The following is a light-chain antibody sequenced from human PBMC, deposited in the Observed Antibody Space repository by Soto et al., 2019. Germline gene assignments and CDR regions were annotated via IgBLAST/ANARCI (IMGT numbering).Light chain of an antibody. CDR1: QSVRNY. V-gene: IGKV3-11*01. CDR2: DAS. CDR3: QQRSNWPRFT. Sequence: EIMLTQSPATLSLSPGERATLSCRASQSVRNYLAWYQQKPGQAPRLLIYDASNRATGIPARFSGSGSGTDFTLTTSSLEPEDFAVYYCQQRSNWPRFTFGPGTKVDIK. J-gene: IGKJ3*01.